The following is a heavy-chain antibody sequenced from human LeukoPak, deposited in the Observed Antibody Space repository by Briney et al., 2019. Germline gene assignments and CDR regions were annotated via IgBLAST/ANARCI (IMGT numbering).Heavy chain of an antibody. Sequence: GGSLRLSCAAAGFTFSSYAMNWVRQAPGKGLEWVSGISNSGGSTYYADSVKGRFTISRDNSKNTLYLQMNSLRAEDTAVYYCAKETSSSFDYWGQGTLVTVSS. CDR1: GFTFSSYA. J-gene: IGHJ4*02. D-gene: IGHD6-6*01. CDR2: ISNSGGST. V-gene: IGHV3-23*01. CDR3: AKETSSSFDY.